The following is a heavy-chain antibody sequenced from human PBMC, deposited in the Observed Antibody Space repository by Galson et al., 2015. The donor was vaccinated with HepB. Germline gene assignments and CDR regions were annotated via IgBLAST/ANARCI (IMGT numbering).Heavy chain of an antibody. CDR1: GYIFTGYS. J-gene: IGHJ4*02. CDR2: MKPNGGGT. Sequence: SVKVSCKASGYIFTGYSIHWVRQAPGQGLEWMGWMKPNGGGTNYAQNFQGRVTMTRDTSITTAYMELRRLRSDDTAVYYCARVKRGTMLRGLHSFGDWGQGTLVTVSS. V-gene: IGHV1-2*02. D-gene: IGHD3-10*01. CDR3: ARVKRGTMLRGLHSFGD.